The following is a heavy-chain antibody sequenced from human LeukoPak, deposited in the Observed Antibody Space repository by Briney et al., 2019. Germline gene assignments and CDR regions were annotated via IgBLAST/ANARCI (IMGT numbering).Heavy chain of an antibody. J-gene: IGHJ5*02. CDR2: ITPNSGGT. D-gene: IGHD3-3*01. CDR3: ARDPITIFGVVILPNNWFDP. Sequence: ASVRVSCAASGYTFTGYYMHWVRQAPGQGLEWMAWITPNSGGTNYAQKFQGRVTMTRDTSISTAYMELSRLRSDDTAVYYCARDPITIFGVVILPNNWFDPWGQGTLVTASS. CDR1: GYTFTGYY. V-gene: IGHV1-2*02.